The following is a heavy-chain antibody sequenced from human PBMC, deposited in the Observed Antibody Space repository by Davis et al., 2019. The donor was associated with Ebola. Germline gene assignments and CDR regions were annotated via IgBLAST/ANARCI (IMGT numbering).Heavy chain of an antibody. CDR2: IPGSGSTT. V-gene: IGHV3-23*01. J-gene: IGHJ4*02. Sequence: GGSLRLSCVASGFTFSTHAMSWVRQAPGKGLEWVSGIPGSGSTTYYTDSVKGRFTISRDNSKNTVYLQMSSLRAEDTAVYYCAKEGLYYYDSSGYYDYWGQGTLVTVSS. D-gene: IGHD3-22*01. CDR3: AKEGLYYYDSSGYYDY. CDR1: GFTFSTHA.